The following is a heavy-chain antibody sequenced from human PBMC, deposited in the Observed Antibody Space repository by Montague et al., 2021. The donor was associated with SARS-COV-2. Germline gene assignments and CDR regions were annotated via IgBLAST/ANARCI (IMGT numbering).Heavy chain of an antibody. J-gene: IGHJ4*02. CDR1: DGSFSDYS. Sequence: SETLSLTCAVYDGSFSDYSWTWIRQPPGKGLERIGEINHRGSTNYNPSLKRRVTISVDTSKNQFSLELTSVTAAATAVYYCARGRQHINMVVVVVTGGEYYFDFWGQGTLVAVSS. D-gene: IGHD3-22*01. CDR2: INHRGST. V-gene: IGHV4-34*01. CDR3: ARGRQHINMVVVVVTGGEYYFDF.